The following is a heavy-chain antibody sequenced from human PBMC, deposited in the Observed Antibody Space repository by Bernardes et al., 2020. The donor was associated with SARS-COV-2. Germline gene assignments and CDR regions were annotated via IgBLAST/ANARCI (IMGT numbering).Heavy chain of an antibody. V-gene: IGHV3-23*01. J-gene: IGHJ6*02. CDR1: GFTFIRYA. Sequence: GGSLRLSCAASGFTFIRYAMSWVRQAPGKGLEWVSTIGGGDGSTFYADSVKGRFAISRDNSNTTLSLQMNSLRAEDTAVYYCAKADGSGSTSNYYYGMDVWGQGTTVTVSS. CDR3: AKADGSGSTSNYYYGMDV. D-gene: IGHD3-10*01. CDR2: IGGGDGST.